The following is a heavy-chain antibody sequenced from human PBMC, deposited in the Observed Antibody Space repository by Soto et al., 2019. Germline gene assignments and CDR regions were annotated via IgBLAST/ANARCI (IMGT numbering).Heavy chain of an antibody. J-gene: IGHJ4*02. Sequence: QVQLVQSGAEVKKPGASVKVSCKASGYTFTSYGISWVRQAPGQGLEWMGWISAYNVNTNYAQELQGRVTMTADTSKITAYMELRSLRSDDTAVYYCARITYYYDSSGYFSRRYYFEYWGQGTLVTVSS. CDR2: ISAYNVNT. V-gene: IGHV1-18*01. CDR1: GYTFTSYG. D-gene: IGHD3-22*01. CDR3: ARITYYYDSSGYFSRRYYFEY.